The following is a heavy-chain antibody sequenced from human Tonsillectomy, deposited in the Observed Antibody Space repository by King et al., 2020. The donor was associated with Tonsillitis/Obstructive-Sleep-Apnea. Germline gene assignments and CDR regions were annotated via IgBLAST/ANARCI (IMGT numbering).Heavy chain of an antibody. D-gene: IGHD1-1*01. J-gene: IGHJ5*02. V-gene: IGHV4-59*01. CDR1: GGSISNYY. Sequence: QLQESGPGLVKPSETLTLSCTVSGGSISNYYWNWIRQPPGKGLEWIGYIYYSGYTRYNPSLRSRVTISVDTSKNQFSLKLTSVTAADTAVYYCARVRSYNWNVLYWFDPWGQGSLVTVSS. CDR3: ARVRSYNWNVLYWFDP. CDR2: IYYSGYT.